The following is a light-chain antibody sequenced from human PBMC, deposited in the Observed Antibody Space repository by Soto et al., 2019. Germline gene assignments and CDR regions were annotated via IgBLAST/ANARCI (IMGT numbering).Light chain of an antibody. CDR2: YDD. Sequence: QSVLTQPPSVSEAPRQRVTISCSGGSSNIGNNAVNWYQQLPGKAPKLLIYYDDLLPSGVSDRFSGSKSGTSASLAISGLQSEDKADYYCAAWDDSLNGVVFGGGTKLTVL. V-gene: IGLV1-36*01. CDR3: AAWDDSLNGVV. CDR1: SSNIGNNA. J-gene: IGLJ2*01.